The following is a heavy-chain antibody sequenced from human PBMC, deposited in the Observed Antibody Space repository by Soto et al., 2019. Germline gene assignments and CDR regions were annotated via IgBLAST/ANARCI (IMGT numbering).Heavy chain of an antibody. V-gene: IGHV3-23*01. CDR3: AKDRFCTGGSCSGDFDY. CDR1: GFTFSNYA. Sequence: TGGSLRLSCTASGFTFSNYAMSWVRQAPGKGLEWVSGLSGSGGSTDYADSVKGRFTISRDNSKNTLFLHMNSLSAEDTAVYYCAKDRFCTGGSCSGDFDYWGQGTLVTVSS. D-gene: IGHD2-15*01. J-gene: IGHJ4*02. CDR2: LSGSGGST.